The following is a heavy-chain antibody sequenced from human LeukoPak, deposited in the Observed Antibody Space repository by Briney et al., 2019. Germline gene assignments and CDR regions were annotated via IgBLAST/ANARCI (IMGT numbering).Heavy chain of an antibody. CDR3: ARFRPSRCSSTSCCPDDAFVI. D-gene: IGHD2-2*01. CDR2: IYYSGST. CDR1: GGSISSSSYD. Sequence: SETLSLTCTVSGGSISSSSYDWGWIRQPPGKGLEWIGSIYYSGSTYYNPSLKSRVTISVDTSKNQFSLKLSSVTAADTAVYYCARFRPSRCSSTSCCPDDAFVIWGQRTMVTVSS. J-gene: IGHJ3*02. V-gene: IGHV4-39*07.